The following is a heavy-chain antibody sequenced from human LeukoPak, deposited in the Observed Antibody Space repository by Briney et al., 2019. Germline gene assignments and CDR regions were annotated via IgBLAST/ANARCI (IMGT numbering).Heavy chain of an antibody. V-gene: IGHV5-51*01. D-gene: IGHD3-10*01. Sequence: GESLKISCQFSGYIFTHYWIGWVRQMPGKGLESMGIIYPADSDTTYSPSFQGQVTISVDKSISTVYLQWSSLKASDTAIYYCVRQSRDGSKTQGYYFDYWGQGTQVTVSS. CDR2: IYPADSDT. J-gene: IGHJ4*02. CDR3: VRQSRDGSKTQGYYFDY. CDR1: GYIFTHYW.